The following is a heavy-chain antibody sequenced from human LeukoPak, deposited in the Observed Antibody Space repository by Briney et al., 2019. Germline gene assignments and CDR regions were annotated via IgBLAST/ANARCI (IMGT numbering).Heavy chain of an antibody. Sequence: SETLSLTCTVSGGSISSYYWSWIRQPPGKGLEWIGYIYYSGSTNYNPSLKSRVTISVDTSKNQFSLKLSSVTAADTAVYYCARDRAYDGMDVWGQGTTVTVSS. J-gene: IGHJ6*02. CDR2: IYYSGST. CDR1: GGSISSYY. V-gene: IGHV4-59*01. CDR3: ARDRAYDGMDV.